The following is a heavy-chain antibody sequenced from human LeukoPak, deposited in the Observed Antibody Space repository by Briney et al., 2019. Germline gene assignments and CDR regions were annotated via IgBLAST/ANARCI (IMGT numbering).Heavy chain of an antibody. CDR2: ISSNGGST. CDR1: GFTFSSYA. Sequence: PGGSLRLSCAASGFTFSSYAMHWVRRAPGKGPEYVSAISSNGGSTYYANSVEGRFTISRDNSKNTLYLQMGSLRAEDMAVYYCARDGEAAMVPSYYYYYMDVWGKGTTVTVSS. V-gene: IGHV3-64*01. CDR3: ARDGEAAMVPSYYYYYMDV. J-gene: IGHJ6*03. D-gene: IGHD5-18*01.